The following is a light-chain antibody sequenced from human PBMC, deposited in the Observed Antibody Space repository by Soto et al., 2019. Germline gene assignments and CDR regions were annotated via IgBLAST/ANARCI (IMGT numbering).Light chain of an antibody. CDR1: QSVSIL. CDR3: QQYNHWPRT. J-gene: IGKJ1*01. Sequence: ELVLTQSPGTLSLSPGERATLCCRASQSVSILLAWYQQKPGQAPRLLIHGATTRATGIPARFSGSGYGTAGNITISSLQSEDCEVYDGQQYNHWPRTFGQGTKVDIK. V-gene: IGKV3-15*01. CDR2: GAT.